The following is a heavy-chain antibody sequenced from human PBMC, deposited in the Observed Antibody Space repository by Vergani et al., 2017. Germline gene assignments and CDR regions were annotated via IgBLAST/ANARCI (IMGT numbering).Heavy chain of an antibody. CDR1: GYTLTELS. CDR2: FNPEDGET. J-gene: IGHJ4*02. CDR3: ATRVQADYYGSGSEFDY. D-gene: IGHD3-10*01. Sequence: QVQLVQSGAEVKKPGASVQVSCTVSGYTLTELSMHWVRQAPGKGLEWMGGFNPEDGETIYAQKFQGRVTMTEDTSTDTAYMELSRLRSEDTAVYYCATRVQADYYGSGSEFDYWGQGTLVTVSS. V-gene: IGHV1-24*01.